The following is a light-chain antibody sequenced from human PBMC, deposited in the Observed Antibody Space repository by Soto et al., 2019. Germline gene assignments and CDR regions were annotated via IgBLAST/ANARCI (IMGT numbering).Light chain of an antibody. V-gene: IGLV4-69*01. Sequence: QSVLTQSPSASASLGASVKLTCTLSSGHSSYAIAWHQQQPEKSPRYLMKLDSDGSHTKGDAIPDRFSGSISGAERYLTISSLQSEDEADYYCQTWGTGIHVVFGGGTKLTVL. CDR2: LDSDGSH. CDR3: QTWGTGIHVV. J-gene: IGLJ2*01. CDR1: SGHSSYA.